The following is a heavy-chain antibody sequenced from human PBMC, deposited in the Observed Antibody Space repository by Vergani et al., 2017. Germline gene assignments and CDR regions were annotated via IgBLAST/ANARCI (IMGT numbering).Heavy chain of an antibody. CDR3: ARQTGYSSSWTSDNWFDP. V-gene: IGHV5-51*01. Sequence: EVQLVQSGAEVKKPGKSLKISCKGFGYSFTSNGTGWVAKMPGKGLEWMGIIYPGDSDTRYSPSFQGQVTISADKSISTAYLQWSSLKASDTAMYYCARQTGYSSSWTSDNWFDPWGQGTLVTVSS. J-gene: IGHJ5*02. D-gene: IGHD6-13*01. CDR1: GYSFTSNG. CDR2: IYPGDSDT.